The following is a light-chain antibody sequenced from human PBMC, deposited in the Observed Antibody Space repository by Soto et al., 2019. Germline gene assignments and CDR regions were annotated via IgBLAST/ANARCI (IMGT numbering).Light chain of an antibody. V-gene: IGKV1-33*01. J-gene: IGKJ2*01. CDR3: QNCFTVPYT. Sequence: DIQMTQSPSSLSASVGDRITITCQASQDISNRLNWYHQKPGKAPNLLIYDASNLAAGVPSGVSGSGSGTHFPFTISSLQPEDIGTYYCQNCFTVPYTFGQGTKLEIK. CDR2: DAS. CDR1: QDISNR.